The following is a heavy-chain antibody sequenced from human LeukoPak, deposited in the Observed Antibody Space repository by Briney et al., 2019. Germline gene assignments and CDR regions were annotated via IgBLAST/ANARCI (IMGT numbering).Heavy chain of an antibody. CDR1: GGSISSYY. J-gene: IGHJ5*02. CDR3: AGHFGSGFDP. CDR2: IYYSGST. V-gene: IGHV4-59*08. Sequence: SETLSLTCTVSGGSISSYYWSWIRQPPGKGLEWIGYIYYSGSTNYNPSLKTRVTMPVDTSKNQFSLNLTSVTAADTAVYYCAGHFGSGFDPWGQGTLVTVSS. D-gene: IGHD3-10*01.